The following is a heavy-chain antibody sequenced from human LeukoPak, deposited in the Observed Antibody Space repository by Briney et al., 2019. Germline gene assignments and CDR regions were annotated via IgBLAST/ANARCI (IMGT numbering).Heavy chain of an antibody. Sequence: ASVKVSCKASGYTFTSYGISWVRQAPGRGLEWMGWISAYNGNTNYAQKLQGRVTMTTDTSTSTACMELRSLRSDDTAVYYCARDPVIMITFGGVIVRGNWFDPWGQGTLVTVSS. V-gene: IGHV1-18*01. D-gene: IGHD3-16*02. CDR3: ARDPVIMITFGGVIVRGNWFDP. CDR1: GYTFTSYG. CDR2: ISAYNGNT. J-gene: IGHJ5*02.